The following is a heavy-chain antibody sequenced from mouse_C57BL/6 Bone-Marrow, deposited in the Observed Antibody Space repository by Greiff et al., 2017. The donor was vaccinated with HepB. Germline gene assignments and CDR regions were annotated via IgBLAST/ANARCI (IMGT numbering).Heavy chain of an antibody. J-gene: IGHJ4*01. CDR2: IYPGSGST. D-gene: IGHD1-1*01. Sequence: QVQLQQSGAELVKPGASVKMSCKASGYTFTSYWITWVKQRPGQGLEWIGDIYPGSGSTNYNEKFKSKATLTVDTSSSTAYMQLSSLTSEDSAVYYCASYYYGREVWAMDYWGQGTSVTVSS. V-gene: IGHV1-55*01. CDR3: ASYYYGREVWAMDY. CDR1: GYTFTSYW.